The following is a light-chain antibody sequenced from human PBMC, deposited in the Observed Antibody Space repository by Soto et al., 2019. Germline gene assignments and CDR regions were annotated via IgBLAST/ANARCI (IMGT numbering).Light chain of an antibody. Sequence: DIQMTHSPSTLSASVLYRVTITCRSSQSISSWLAWYQQKPGKAPKLLIYDASTLESGLPSRFSGSGSRTEFNLTISSLQPDDFATYYCPEYNSWRGEWKFGQGTKVDIK. J-gene: IGKJ1*01. CDR2: DAS. CDR1: QSISSW. CDR3: PEYNSWRGEWK. V-gene: IGKV1-5*01.